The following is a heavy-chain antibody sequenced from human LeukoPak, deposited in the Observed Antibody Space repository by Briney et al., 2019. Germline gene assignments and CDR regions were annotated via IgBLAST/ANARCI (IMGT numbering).Heavy chain of an antibody. J-gene: IGHJ6*03. Sequence: GGSLRLSCAASGFTFSSYWMDWVRQAPGKGLVWVSRINSDGSSPTYADSVKGRFTIARGNAQNTLYLQMNSLRAEDTAVYYCTRKAGYYYYYYMDVWGKGTTVTVSS. V-gene: IGHV3-74*01. CDR3: TRKAGYYYYYYMDV. CDR2: INSDGSSP. CDR1: GFTFSSYW.